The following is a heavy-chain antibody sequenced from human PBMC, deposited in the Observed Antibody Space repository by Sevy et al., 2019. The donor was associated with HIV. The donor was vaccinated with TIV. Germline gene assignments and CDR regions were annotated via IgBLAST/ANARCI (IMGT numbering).Heavy chain of an antibody. CDR2: ISISGDNT. CDR1: GFTFNTYA. V-gene: IGHV3-23*01. J-gene: IGHJ4*02. D-gene: IGHD1-1*01. Sequence: GGSLRLSCSASGFTFNTYAMSWVRQAPGKGLEWVSGISISGDNTVYAESVKGRFTISRDNSRNMLYLQMNNLRAEDTAVYYCAKDLNWNEMYWGQGTVVTVSS. CDR3: AKDLNWNEMY.